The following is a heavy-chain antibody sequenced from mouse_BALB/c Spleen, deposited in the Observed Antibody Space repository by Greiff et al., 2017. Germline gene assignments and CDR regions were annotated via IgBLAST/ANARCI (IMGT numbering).Heavy chain of an antibody. Sequence: VQLKESGGGLVQPGGSMKLSCVASGFTFSNYWMNWVRQSPEKGLEWVAEIRLKSNNYATHYAESVKGRFTISRDDSKSSVYLQMNNLRAEDTGIYYCTRPSYGNYLDYWGQGTTLTVSS. V-gene: IGHV6-6*02. D-gene: IGHD2-1*01. J-gene: IGHJ2*01. CDR3: TRPSYGNYLDY. CDR2: IRLKSNNYAT. CDR1: GFTFSNYW.